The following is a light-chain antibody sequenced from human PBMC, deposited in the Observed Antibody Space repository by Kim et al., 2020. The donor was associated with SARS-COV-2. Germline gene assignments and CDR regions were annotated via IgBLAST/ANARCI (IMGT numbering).Light chain of an antibody. J-gene: IGKJ4*01. CDR1: QSINSY. Sequence: ASVGDRVTITCRASQSINSYLNSYQQTPGKVPKLLIFAASSLQSGVPSRFSGSGSGTDFTLTINSLQPEDFATYYCQQTYSSPPTFGEGTKVDIK. CDR3: QQTYSSPPT. V-gene: IGKV1-39*01. CDR2: AAS.